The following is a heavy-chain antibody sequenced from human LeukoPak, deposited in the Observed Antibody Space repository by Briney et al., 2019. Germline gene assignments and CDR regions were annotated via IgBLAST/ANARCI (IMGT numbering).Heavy chain of an antibody. CDR3: AKGGGGVVQASNAFDI. J-gene: IGHJ3*02. Sequence: GGSLRLSCAASGFTFSSFEMNWVRQAPGKGLKWVSYISGSGSIIYYSDSVKGRFTISRDNAKNSLYLQMNSLRAEDMALYYCAKGGGGVVQASNAFDIWGQGTMVTVSS. V-gene: IGHV3-48*03. CDR2: ISGSGSII. D-gene: IGHD3-16*01. CDR1: GFTFSSFE.